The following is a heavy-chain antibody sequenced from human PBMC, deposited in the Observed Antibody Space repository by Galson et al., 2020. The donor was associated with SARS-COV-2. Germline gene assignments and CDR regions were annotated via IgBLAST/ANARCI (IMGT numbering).Heavy chain of an antibody. CDR1: GFPFSSYA. Sequence: TGGSLRLSCAASGFPFSSYAMHWVRQAPGKGLEWVAVISYDGSNKYYADSVKGRFTISRDNSKNTLYLQMNSLRAEDTAVYYCARGDPVEMATITGYFDYWGQGTLVTVSS. J-gene: IGHJ4*02. V-gene: IGHV3-30-3*01. CDR2: ISYDGSNK. D-gene: IGHD5-12*01. CDR3: ARGDPVEMATITGYFDY.